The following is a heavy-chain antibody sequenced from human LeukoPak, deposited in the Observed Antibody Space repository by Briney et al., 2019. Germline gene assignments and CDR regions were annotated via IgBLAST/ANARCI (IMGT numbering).Heavy chain of an antibody. Sequence: ASVKLSCKVSGYTLTELSMHWVRQAPGKGLEWMGGFDPEDGETIYAQKFQGRVTMTEDTSTDTAYMELSSLRSEDTAVYYCAKGVLDYVWGSYRPFDYWGQGTVVTVSS. CDR2: FDPEDGET. CDR3: AKGVLDYVWGSYRPFDY. CDR1: GYTLTELS. V-gene: IGHV1-24*01. J-gene: IGHJ4*02. D-gene: IGHD3-16*02.